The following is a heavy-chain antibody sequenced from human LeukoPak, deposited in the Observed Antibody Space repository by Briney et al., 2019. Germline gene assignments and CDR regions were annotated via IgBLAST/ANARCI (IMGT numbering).Heavy chain of an antibody. Sequence: ASVKVSCKASGYTFTDYYIHWVRQAPGQGLEWMGWINPNSGGTNYAQKFQGRITMTRDTSISTAYMELTSLRSDDTAVYYCARGIEDIMPMIGRGNWFDPWGQGTLVAVSS. CDR2: INPNSGGT. CDR3: ARGIEDIMPMIGRGNWFDP. J-gene: IGHJ5*02. CDR1: GYTFTDYY. D-gene: IGHD2-15*01. V-gene: IGHV1-2*02.